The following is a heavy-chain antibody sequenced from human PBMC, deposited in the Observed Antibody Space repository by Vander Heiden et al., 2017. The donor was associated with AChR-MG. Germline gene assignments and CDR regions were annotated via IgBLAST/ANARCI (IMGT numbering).Heavy chain of an antibody. V-gene: IGHV3-15*02. CDR1: GFTFRDSW. Sequence: EVQLVESGGALVKPGGSLRLSCEASGFTFRDSWTSRDRQAPGKGLEWVGRILRKKDVGKVDYIESVKGRFTISRDDSKKTLFLQMNSLKAEDTAVYYWTTDPRYWGQGTLVTVSS. D-gene: IGHD1-20*01. CDR3: TTDPRY. CDR2: ILRKKDVGKV. J-gene: IGHJ4*02.